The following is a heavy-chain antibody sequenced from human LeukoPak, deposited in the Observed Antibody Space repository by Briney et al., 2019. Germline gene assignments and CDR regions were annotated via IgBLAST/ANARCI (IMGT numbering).Heavy chain of an antibody. V-gene: IGHV3-30-3*01. D-gene: IGHD2-2*01. CDR2: ISYDGSNK. J-gene: IGHJ4*02. CDR1: GFTFSSYA. Sequence: PGGSLRLSCAASGFTFSSYAMSWVRQAPGKGLEWVAAISYDGSNKYYADSVKGRFTISRDNSKNTLYLQMNSLRAEDTAVYYCARGICSSTSCPTFYWGQGTLVTVSS. CDR3: ARGICSSTSCPTFY.